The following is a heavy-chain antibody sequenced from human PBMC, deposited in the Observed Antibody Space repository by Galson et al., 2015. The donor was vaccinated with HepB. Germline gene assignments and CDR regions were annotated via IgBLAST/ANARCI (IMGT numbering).Heavy chain of an antibody. V-gene: IGHV3-30*18. CDR1: GFTFRNYG. J-gene: IGHJ4*02. CDR3: AKDLHQALYYFDH. Sequence: SLRLSCAVSGFTFRNYGMHWVCQAPGKRLEWVAAISFDGSNQDYVESVKGRFTISRDNSKNTLYLQMSSLRPGDTAVYYCAKDLHQALYYFDHWGQGTLVTVSS. CDR2: ISFDGSNQ. D-gene: IGHD3-16*02.